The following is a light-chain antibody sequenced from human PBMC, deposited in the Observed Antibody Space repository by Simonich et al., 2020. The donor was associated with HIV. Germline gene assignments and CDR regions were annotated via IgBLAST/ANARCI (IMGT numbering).Light chain of an antibody. J-gene: IGKJ2*01. CDR1: QSVSSH. V-gene: IGKV3-11*01. CDR3: QQYNNWPYT. Sequence: EIVLTQSPATLSLSPGEKATLSCRASQSVSSHLAWYQQKPGQAPRLLIHDVSNRATGIPARFSGSGSGTDFTLTISSLESEDFVVYYCQQYNNWPYTFGQGTKLEIK. CDR2: DVS.